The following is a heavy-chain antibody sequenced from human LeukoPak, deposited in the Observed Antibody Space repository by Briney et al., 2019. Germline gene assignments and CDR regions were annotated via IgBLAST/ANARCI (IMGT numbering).Heavy chain of an antibody. Sequence: GGSLRLSCAASGFTFSDYYMSWIRQAPGKGLEWVSYISSSGSTIYYADSVKGRFTISRDNAKNSLYLQMNSLRAEDTAVYYCARDRWDYGRYYMDVWGKGTTVTVSS. CDR1: GFTFSDYY. J-gene: IGHJ6*03. CDR3: ARDRWDYGRYYMDV. V-gene: IGHV3-11*04. D-gene: IGHD4/OR15-4a*01. CDR2: ISSSGSTI.